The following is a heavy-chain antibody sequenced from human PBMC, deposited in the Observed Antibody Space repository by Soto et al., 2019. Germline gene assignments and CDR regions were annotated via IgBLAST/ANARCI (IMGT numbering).Heavy chain of an antibody. CDR1: EFTFRNYA. V-gene: IGHV3-23*01. J-gene: IGHJ4*02. Sequence: EVQLLEAGGGLVQPGGSLRLSCAASEFTFRNYAMSWVRQAPGTGLEWVSAISYGGGTTYYADSVKGRFTISRDNSKNTLYLQMNSLRAEDTAVYYCAKNPGYYYDSTGYHFDYWGQGTLVTVSS. CDR2: ISYGGGTT. CDR3: AKNPGYYYDSTGYHFDY. D-gene: IGHD3-22*01.